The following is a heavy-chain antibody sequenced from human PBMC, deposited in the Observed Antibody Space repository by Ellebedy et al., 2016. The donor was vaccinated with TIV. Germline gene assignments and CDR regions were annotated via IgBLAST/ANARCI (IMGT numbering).Heavy chain of an antibody. J-gene: IGHJ4*02. Sequence: GGSLRLSXAASGFTFSSYAMSWVRQAPGKGLEWVSAISGSGGSTYYADSVKGRFTISRDNSKNTLYLQMNSLRAEDTAVYYCAKGDIVVVPAAILRLFDYWGQGTLVTVSS. V-gene: IGHV3-23*01. CDR2: ISGSGGST. D-gene: IGHD2-2*02. CDR3: AKGDIVVVPAAILRLFDY. CDR1: GFTFSSYA.